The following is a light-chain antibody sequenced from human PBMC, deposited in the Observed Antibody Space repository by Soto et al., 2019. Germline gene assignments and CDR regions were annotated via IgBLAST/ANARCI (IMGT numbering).Light chain of an antibody. Sequence: QSVLTQPRSVSGSPGRSVTISCTGTSSDFGDDKYVSWYQQHPGQAPKLVIYDVTKRPSGVPDRFSGSKSGDTASLTISGLQAEDEADYYCCSYVDTDTVLFGGGTQLTV. CDR1: SSDFGDDKY. CDR2: DVT. J-gene: IGLJ3*02. V-gene: IGLV2-11*01. CDR3: CSYVDTDTVL.